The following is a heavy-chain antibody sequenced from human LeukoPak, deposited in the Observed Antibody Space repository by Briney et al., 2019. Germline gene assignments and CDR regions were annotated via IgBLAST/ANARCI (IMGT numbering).Heavy chain of an antibody. CDR1: VYTFTRYY. CDR2: INPNNGDT. V-gene: IGHV1-2*07. J-gene: IGHJ3*02. Sequence: SSVKVSCKPSVYTFTRYYMHWVRQAPGQGLEWMGWINPNNGDTKHPHKSQGRVTMTRDTSNSTAYMELNRFICDDTAVYSCARAIWGGAFDMWGEGTVVIVS. D-gene: IGHD7-27*01. CDR3: ARAIWGGAFDM.